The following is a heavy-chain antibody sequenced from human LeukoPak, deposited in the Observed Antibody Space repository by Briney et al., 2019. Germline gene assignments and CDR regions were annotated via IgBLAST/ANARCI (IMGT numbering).Heavy chain of an antibody. D-gene: IGHD4-17*01. J-gene: IGHJ5*02. Sequence: PSETLSLTCTVSGGSISSRIYYWGWIRRPPGKGLEWIGSIYYSGSTYYNPSLKSRVTISIDTSKNQFSLKLSSVTAADTAVYYCVGETTVTTIPWGQGTLVTVSS. CDR2: IYYSGST. V-gene: IGHV4-39*01. CDR3: VGETTVTTIP. CDR1: GGSISSRIYY.